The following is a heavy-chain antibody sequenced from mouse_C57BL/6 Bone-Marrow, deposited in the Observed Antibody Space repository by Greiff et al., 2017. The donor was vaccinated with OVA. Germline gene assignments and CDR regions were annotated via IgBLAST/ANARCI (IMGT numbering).Heavy chain of an antibody. CDR3: ARAGVYYEYDWDDDV. CDR2: IYPGSGST. V-gene: IGHV1-55*01. Sequence: QVQLQHPGAELVKPGASVKMSCKASGYTFTSSWITWVKQRPGQGLEWIGDIYPGSGSTNYNEKFKSKATLTVDTSSSTAYMQLSSLTSEDSAVYYWARAGVYYEYDWDDDVWGTGTTVTVAS. J-gene: IGHJ1*03. D-gene: IGHD2-4*01. CDR1: GYTFTSSW.